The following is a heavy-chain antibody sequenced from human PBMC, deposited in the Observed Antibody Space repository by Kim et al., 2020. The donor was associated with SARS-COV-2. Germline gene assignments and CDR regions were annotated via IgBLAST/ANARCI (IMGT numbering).Heavy chain of an antibody. J-gene: IGHJ3*02. CDR1: GGSFSGYY. CDR3: ARRRRVQGYYGSGSPRNDAFDI. Sequence: SETLSLTCAVYGGSFSGYYWSWIRQPPGKGLEWIGEINHSGSTNYNPSLKSRVTISVDTSKNQFSLKLSSVTAADTAVYYCARRRRVQGYYGSGSPRNDAFDIWGQGTMVTVSS. V-gene: IGHV4-34*01. CDR2: INHSGST. D-gene: IGHD3-10*01.